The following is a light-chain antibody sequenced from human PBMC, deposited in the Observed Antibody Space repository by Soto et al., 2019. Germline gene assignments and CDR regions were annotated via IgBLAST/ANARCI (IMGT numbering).Light chain of an antibody. J-gene: IGKJ1*01. V-gene: IGKV3-11*01. Sequence: EIVMTESPVTLSVSPGERATLSCRASQSVSSSLAWYQQKPGQAPRLLIYDASNRATGIPARFSGSGSGTDFTLTISSLEPEDFAVYYCQQRWTFGQGTKVDI. CDR1: QSVSSS. CDR3: QQRWT. CDR2: DAS.